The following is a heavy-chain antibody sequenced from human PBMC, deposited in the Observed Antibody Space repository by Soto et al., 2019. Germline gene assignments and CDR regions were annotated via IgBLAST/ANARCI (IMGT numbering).Heavy chain of an antibody. CDR3: ARARQGYSDY. CDR2: INNDGSST. D-gene: IGHD6-25*01. V-gene: IGHV3-74*01. CDR1: GFTFSSYW. J-gene: IGHJ4*02. Sequence: GGSLRLSCAASGFTFSSYWMHWVRQAPGKGLVWVSRINNDGSSTVYADSVKGRFTISRDNAKNTLYLQMNSLRAEDTAVYYCARARQGYSDYWGQGTLVTVSS.